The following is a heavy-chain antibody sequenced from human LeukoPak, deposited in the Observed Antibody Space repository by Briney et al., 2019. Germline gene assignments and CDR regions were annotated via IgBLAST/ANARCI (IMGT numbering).Heavy chain of an antibody. J-gene: IGHJ4*02. Sequence: SETLSLTCTVSGGSISSGDYYWSWIRQPPGKGLEWIGYIYYSGSTYYNPSLKGRVTISVDTSKNQFSLKLSSVTAADTAVYYCARLQYSSGWYGGLTDYWGQGTLVTVSS. CDR2: IYYSGST. CDR3: ARLQYSSGWYGGLTDY. CDR1: GGSISSGDYY. V-gene: IGHV4-30-4*01. D-gene: IGHD6-19*01.